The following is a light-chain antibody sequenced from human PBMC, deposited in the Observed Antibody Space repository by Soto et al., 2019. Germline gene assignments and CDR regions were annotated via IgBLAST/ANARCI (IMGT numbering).Light chain of an antibody. CDR1: RVISNS. Sequence: DVQMTQSPSSVSASVGDRVTLTCRASRVISNSLAWYQQKPGKAPRLLIYAAFNLQGGVPSRFSGSGSGTHFFLTISSLQPADLATYYSQQAYIFPFSFGGGTKEDIK. CDR2: AAF. CDR3: QQAYIFPFS. J-gene: IGKJ4*01. V-gene: IGKV1-12*02.